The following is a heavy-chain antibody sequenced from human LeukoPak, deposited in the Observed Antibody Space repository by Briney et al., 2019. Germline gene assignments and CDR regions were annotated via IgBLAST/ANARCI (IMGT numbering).Heavy chain of an antibody. CDR3: ATDRRVAGRRFDP. V-gene: IGHV3-11*05. J-gene: IGHJ5*02. CDR1: GVMFSGYY. CDR2: ISSSSSYI. D-gene: IGHD6-19*01. Sequence: GGSLRLSCAASGVMFSGYYMSWIRQAPGKGLEWVSYISSSSSYINYGDSVKGRFTISRDNAKNSLYLEMNSLKIEDTAVYFCATDRRVAGRRFDPWGQGILVTVSS.